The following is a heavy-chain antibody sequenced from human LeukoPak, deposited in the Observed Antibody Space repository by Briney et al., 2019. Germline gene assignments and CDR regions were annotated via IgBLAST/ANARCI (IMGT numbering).Heavy chain of an antibody. Sequence: GGSLRLSCAASGFTFSDYYMSWIRQAPGKGLEWLSYIYGIDSTISYAASVKGRFTISRDNAKNSLYLQMNSLRAEDAAVYYCARDAYYYDSSSYYRNAFDIWGQGTVVTVSS. D-gene: IGHD3-22*01. CDR3: ARDAYYYDSSSYYRNAFDI. V-gene: IGHV3-11*01. J-gene: IGHJ3*02. CDR1: GFTFSDYY. CDR2: IYGIDSTI.